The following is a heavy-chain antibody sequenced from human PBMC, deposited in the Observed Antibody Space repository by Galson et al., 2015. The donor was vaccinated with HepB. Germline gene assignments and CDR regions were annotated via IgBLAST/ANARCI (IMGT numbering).Heavy chain of an antibody. Sequence: SLRLSCAASGFTFSSYSMNWVRQAPGKGLEWVSSISSSSSYIYYADSVKGRFTISRDNAKNSLYLQMNSLRAEDTAVYYCARTRNFLSGVGADEYYYGMDVWGQGTTVTVSS. V-gene: IGHV3-21*01. CDR2: ISSSSSYI. J-gene: IGHJ6*02. D-gene: IGHD1-26*01. CDR1: GFTFSSYS. CDR3: ARTRNFLSGVGADEYYYGMDV.